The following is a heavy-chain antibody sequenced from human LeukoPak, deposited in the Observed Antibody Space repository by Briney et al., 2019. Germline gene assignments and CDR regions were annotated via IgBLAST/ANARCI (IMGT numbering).Heavy chain of an antibody. D-gene: IGHD1-14*01. CDR2: IKDDGSEK. CDR3: ARARIDY. J-gene: IGHJ4*02. Sequence: GGSLRLSCVGFGFTFSSYWMTWVRQAPGKGLEWVANIKDDGSEKYSVDSVKGRFTISRDNAKNLLCLQMSSLRAEDTAVYYCARARIDYWGQGTLVTVSS. V-gene: IGHV3-7*04. CDR1: GFTFSSYW.